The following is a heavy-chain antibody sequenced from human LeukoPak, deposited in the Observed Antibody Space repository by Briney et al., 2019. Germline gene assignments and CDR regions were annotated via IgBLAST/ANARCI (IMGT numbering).Heavy chain of an antibody. J-gene: IGHJ4*02. Sequence: SETLSLTCAVYGGSFSGYYWSWIRQPPGKGLEWIGEINHSGSTNYNPSLKSRVTISVDTSKNQFSLKLSSVIAADTAVYYCARANGGQLAEEFDYWGQGTLVTVSS. CDR2: INHSGST. D-gene: IGHD6-6*01. V-gene: IGHV4-34*01. CDR1: GGSFSGYY. CDR3: ARANGGQLAEEFDY.